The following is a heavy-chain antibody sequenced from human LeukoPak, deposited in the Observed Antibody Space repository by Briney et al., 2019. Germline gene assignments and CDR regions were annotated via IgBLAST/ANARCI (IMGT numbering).Heavy chain of an antibody. CDR2: INHSGST. CDR3: ARESHCSGTSCYSRRGVWFDP. V-gene: IGHV4-34*01. Sequence: SETLSLTCAVYGGSFSGYYWSWIRQPPGKGLEWIGEINHSGSTNYNPSLKSRVTISVDTSKNQFSLKLSSVTAADTAVYYCARESHCSGTSCYSRRGVWFDPWGQGTLVTVSS. CDR1: GGSFSGYY. D-gene: IGHD2-2*01. J-gene: IGHJ5*02.